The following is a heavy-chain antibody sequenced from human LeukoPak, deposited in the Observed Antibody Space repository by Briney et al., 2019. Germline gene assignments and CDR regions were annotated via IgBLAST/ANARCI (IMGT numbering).Heavy chain of an antibody. CDR2: IYYSGST. CDR3: ARGGCSGGSCHTDWFDP. J-gene: IGHJ5*02. V-gene: IGHV4-39*07. D-gene: IGHD2-15*01. Sequence: PSETLSLTCTVSGGSISSSSYYGGWIRQPPGKGLGWMGSIYYSGSTYYNPSLKSRVTISVDTSKNQFSLKLSSVTAADTAVYYCARGGCSGGSCHTDWFDPWGQGTLVTVSS. CDR1: GGSISSSSYY.